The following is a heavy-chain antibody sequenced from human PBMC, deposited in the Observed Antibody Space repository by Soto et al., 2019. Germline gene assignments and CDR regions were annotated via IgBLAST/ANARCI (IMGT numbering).Heavy chain of an antibody. Sequence: QVQLVQSGAEVKKPGSSVKVSCKASGGTFSSYTISWVRQAPGQGLEWMGRIIPILGIAKYAQKFQGRVKITADKSTSTAYMELSSLRSEDTAVYYCARALTVGAPVDYWGQGTLVTVSS. V-gene: IGHV1-69*02. D-gene: IGHD1-26*01. CDR3: ARALTVGAPVDY. J-gene: IGHJ4*02. CDR2: IIPILGIA. CDR1: GGTFSSYT.